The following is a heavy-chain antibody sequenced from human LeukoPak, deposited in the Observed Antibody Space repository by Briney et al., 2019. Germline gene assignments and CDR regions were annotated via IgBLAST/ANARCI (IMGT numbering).Heavy chain of an antibody. D-gene: IGHD3-9*01. CDR2: IYYRGTT. CDR3: ARGNYDVLTGDRKDFDF. Sequence: SETLSLTCSVSGGSISSHSYCWGWIRQPPGMRLEWIGEIYYRGTTYYNPSLESRVSISVDTTKNQCSLKLISVTAADTAVYYCARGNYDVLTGDRKDFDFWGQGTLVTVSP. V-gene: IGHV4-39*01. CDR1: GGSISSHSYC. J-gene: IGHJ4*02.